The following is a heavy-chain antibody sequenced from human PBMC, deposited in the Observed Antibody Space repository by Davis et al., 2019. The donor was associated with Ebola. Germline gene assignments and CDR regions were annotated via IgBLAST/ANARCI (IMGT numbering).Heavy chain of an antibody. V-gene: IGHV4-34*01. CDR1: GGSFSGYY. J-gene: IGHJ6*03. CDR2: INHSGST. CDR3: ARGSSASEYQLPYYYYMDV. D-gene: IGHD2-2*01. Sequence: PSETLSLTCAVYGGSFSGYYWSWIRQPPGKGLEWIGEINHSGSTNYNPSLKSRVTISVDTSKNQFSLKLSSVTAADTAVYYCARGSSASEYQLPYYYYMDVWGKGTTVTVSS.